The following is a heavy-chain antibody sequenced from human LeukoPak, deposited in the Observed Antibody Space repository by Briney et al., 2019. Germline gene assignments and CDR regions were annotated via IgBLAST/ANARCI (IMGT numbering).Heavy chain of an antibody. CDR1: GFTFSSYR. CDR3: ARLRAIGYYYDSSGYLDAFDI. CDR2: ISSSSSTI. V-gene: IGHV3-48*01. Sequence: AGGSLRLSCAASGFTFSSYRMNWVRQAPGKGLEWVSYISSSSSTIYYADSVKGRFTISRDNAKNSLYLQMNSLRAEDTAVYYCARLRAIGYYYDSSGYLDAFDIWGQGTMVTVSS. D-gene: IGHD3-22*01. J-gene: IGHJ3*02.